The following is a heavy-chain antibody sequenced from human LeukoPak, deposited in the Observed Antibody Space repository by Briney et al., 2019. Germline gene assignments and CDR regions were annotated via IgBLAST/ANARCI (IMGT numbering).Heavy chain of an antibody. J-gene: IGHJ4*02. CDR3: AKEAPLTYYDILTGYYAAYYFDY. Sequence: GGSLRLSCAASGFTFNSYGMHWVRQAPGKGLEWVAVISYDGSNKYYADSVKGRFTISRDNSKNTLYLQMNSLGAEDTAVYYCAKEAPLTYYDILTGYYAAYYFDYWGQGTLVTVSS. D-gene: IGHD3-9*01. V-gene: IGHV3-30*18. CDR2: ISYDGSNK. CDR1: GFTFNSYG.